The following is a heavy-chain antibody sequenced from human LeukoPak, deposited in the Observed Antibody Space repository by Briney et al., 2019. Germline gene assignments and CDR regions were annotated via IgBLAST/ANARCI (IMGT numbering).Heavy chain of an antibody. CDR2: IYTSGST. D-gene: IGHD2-2*01. V-gene: IGHV4-4*07. CDR1: GGSISSYY. CDR3: ARVLLDCSSTSCYHWFDP. Sequence: SETLSLTCTVSGGSISSYYWSWIRQPAGKGLEWIGRIYTSGSTNYNPSLRSRVTMSVDTSKNQFSLKLSSVTAADTAVYYCARVLLDCSSTSCYHWFDPWGQGTLVTVSS. J-gene: IGHJ5*02.